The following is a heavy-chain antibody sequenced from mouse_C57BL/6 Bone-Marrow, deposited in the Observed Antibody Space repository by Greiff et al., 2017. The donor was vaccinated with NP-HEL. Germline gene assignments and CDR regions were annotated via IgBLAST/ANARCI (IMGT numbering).Heavy chain of an antibody. CDR2: INPYNGGT. V-gene: IGHV1-19*01. D-gene: IGHD1-1*01. J-gene: IGHJ2*01. CDR3: ARGGDYGSSWYFDY. CDR1: GYTFTDYY. Sequence: EVQLQQSGPVLVKPGASVKMSCKASGYTFTDYYMNWVKQSHGKSLEWIGVINPYNGGTSYNQEFKGKATLTVDKSSSTAYMELNSLTSEDSAVYYCARGGDYGSSWYFDYWGQGTTLTVSS.